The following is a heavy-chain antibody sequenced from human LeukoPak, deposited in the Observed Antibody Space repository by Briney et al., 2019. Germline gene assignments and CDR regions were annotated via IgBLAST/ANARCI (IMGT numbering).Heavy chain of an antibody. V-gene: IGHV4-59*01. Sequence: SETLSLTCTVSGGSISGYYWSWIRQPPGKGLEWIGHIYYTGSTNYNPSLKSRVTISVDTSKNQLSLKLRTMTAADTAVYYCARPSDYDSSGPLFDYWGQGTLVTVSS. CDR3: ARPSDYDSSGPLFDY. CDR1: GGSISGYY. CDR2: IYYTGST. J-gene: IGHJ4*02. D-gene: IGHD3-22*01.